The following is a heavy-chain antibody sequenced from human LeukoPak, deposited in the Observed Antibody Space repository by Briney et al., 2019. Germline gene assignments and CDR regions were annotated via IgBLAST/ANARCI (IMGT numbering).Heavy chain of an antibody. CDR1: GFTFSSYG. Sequence: PGRSLRLSCAASGFTFSSYGMHWVRQAPGKGLEWVSYISSSGSTIYYADSVKGRFTISRDNAKNSLYLQMNSLRAEDTAVYYCARASYGDCFDYWGQGTLVTVSS. CDR2: ISSSGSTI. CDR3: ARASYGDCFDY. V-gene: IGHV3-48*04. D-gene: IGHD4-17*01. J-gene: IGHJ4*02.